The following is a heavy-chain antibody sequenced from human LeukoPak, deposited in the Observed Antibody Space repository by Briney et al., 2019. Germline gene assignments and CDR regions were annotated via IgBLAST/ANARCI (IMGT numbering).Heavy chain of an antibody. V-gene: IGHV1-69*05. D-gene: IGHD5-18*01. CDR1: GGTFSSYA. CDR2: IIPIFGTA. J-gene: IGHJ6*03. Sequence: SVKVSCKASGGTFSSYAISWVRQAPGQGLEWMGGIIPIFGTANYAQKFQGRVTITTDESTSTAYMELSSLRSDDTAVYYCARGPYSYDHYYYYYYMDVWGKGTTVTVSS. CDR3: ARGPYSYDHYYYYYYMDV.